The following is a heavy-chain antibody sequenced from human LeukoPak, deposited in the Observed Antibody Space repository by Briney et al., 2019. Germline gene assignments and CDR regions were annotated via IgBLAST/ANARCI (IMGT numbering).Heavy chain of an antibody. V-gene: IGHV4-39*01. Sequence: SETLSLTCTVSGGSISSSSYYCGWIRQPPGKGLEWIGSIYYSGSTYYTPSLKSRVTISVDTSKNQFSLKLSSVTAADTAVYYCARHSRSGYSGYENAFDIWGQGTMVTVSS. J-gene: IGHJ3*02. D-gene: IGHD5-12*01. CDR1: GGSISSSSYY. CDR3: ARHSRSGYSGYENAFDI. CDR2: IYYSGST.